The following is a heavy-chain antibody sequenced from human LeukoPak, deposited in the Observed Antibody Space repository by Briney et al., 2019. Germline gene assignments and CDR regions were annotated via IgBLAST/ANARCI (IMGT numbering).Heavy chain of an antibody. D-gene: IGHD6-13*01. V-gene: IGHV3-43D*03. CDR1: GFTFDDYA. J-gene: IGHJ3*02. CDR2: ISWDGGST. Sequence: GGSLRLSCAASGFTFDDYAMHGVRQAPGKGLEWVSLISWDGGSTYCADSVKGRFTISRDNSKNSLYLQMNSLRAEDTALYYCCRAAAGTKAFDIWGQGTMVTVSS. CDR3: CRAAAGTKAFDI.